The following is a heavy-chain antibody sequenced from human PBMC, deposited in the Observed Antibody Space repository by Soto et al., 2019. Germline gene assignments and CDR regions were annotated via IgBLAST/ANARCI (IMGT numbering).Heavy chain of an antibody. Sequence: GGSLRLSCAASGFTFSSYGMHWVRQAPGKGLEWVAVISYDGSNKYSADSVKGRFTISRDNPKNTLYLQMNSLRAEDTAVYYCAKNGYCSGSTCSYFDYWGQGTLVTVSS. D-gene: IGHD2-15*01. J-gene: IGHJ4*02. CDR1: GFTFSSYG. V-gene: IGHV3-30*18. CDR2: ISYDGSNK. CDR3: AKNGYCSGSTCSYFDY.